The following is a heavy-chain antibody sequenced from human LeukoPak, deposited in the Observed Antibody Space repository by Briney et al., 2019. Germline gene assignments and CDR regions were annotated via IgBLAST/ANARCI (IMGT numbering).Heavy chain of an antibody. J-gene: IGHJ1*01. Sequence: GGSLRLSCEGSGFTFSSYSMNWVRQAPGKGLEWVSYISRPGNTVYYADSVRGRFAISRDNAKNSLYLQMSSLRDEDTAVYYCAREQGRGSTWYPEYFQPWGQGTLVIVSS. CDR3: AREQGRGSTWYPEYFQP. D-gene: IGHD6-13*01. V-gene: IGHV3-48*02. CDR1: GFTFSSYS. CDR2: ISRPGNTV.